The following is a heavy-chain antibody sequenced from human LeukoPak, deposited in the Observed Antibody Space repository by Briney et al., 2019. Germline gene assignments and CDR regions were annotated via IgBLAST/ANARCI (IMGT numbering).Heavy chain of an antibody. CDR1: GFTFSSYG. J-gene: IGHJ4*02. CDR2: IKQDGSEK. CDR3: ARPMEGYSGSGSWYFDY. Sequence: RTGGSLRLSCAASGFTFSSYGMHWVRQAPGKGLEWVANIKQDGSEKYYVDSVKGRFTISRDNAKNSLFLQMNSLRAEDTAVYYCARPMEGYSGSGSWYFDYWGQGTLVTVSS. D-gene: IGHD3-10*01. V-gene: IGHV3-7*01.